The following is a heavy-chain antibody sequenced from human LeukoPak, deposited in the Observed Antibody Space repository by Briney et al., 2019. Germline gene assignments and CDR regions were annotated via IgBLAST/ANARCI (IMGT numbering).Heavy chain of an antibody. Sequence: GGSLRLSCAASGFTFSSYAMHWVRQAPGKGLEWVSYIGSSGSTVYYADSVKGRFTISRDNAKKSLYLQMNSLRDEDTAVYYCARDTLLYADSPDAFDMWGQGTMVIVSS. V-gene: IGHV3-48*03. CDR1: GFTFSSYA. D-gene: IGHD4-17*01. CDR2: IGSSGSTV. J-gene: IGHJ3*02. CDR3: ARDTLLYADSPDAFDM.